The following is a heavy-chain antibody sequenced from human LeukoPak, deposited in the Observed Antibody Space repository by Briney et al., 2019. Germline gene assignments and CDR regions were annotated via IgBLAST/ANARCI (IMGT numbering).Heavy chain of an antibody. J-gene: IGHJ6*02. V-gene: IGHV4-34*01. D-gene: IGHD3-10*01. CDR1: GGSFSGYY. CDR3: ARSARDYYGSGSYPHYYYYYGMDV. Sequence: SETLSLTCAVYGGSFSGYYWSWIRQPPGKGLEWIGEINHSGSTNYNPSLKSRVTISVDTSKNQFSLKLSSVTAADTAVYYCARSARDYYGSGSYPHYYYYYGMDVWGQGTTVTVSS. CDR2: INHSGST.